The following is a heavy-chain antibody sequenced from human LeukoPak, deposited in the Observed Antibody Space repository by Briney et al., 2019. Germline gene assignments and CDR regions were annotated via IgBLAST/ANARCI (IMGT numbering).Heavy chain of an antibody. CDR3: ARGPRWELLRQHGWYYFDY. CDR2: MNPNSGNT. J-gene: IGHJ4*02. V-gene: IGHV1-8*01. Sequence: ASVKVSCKASGYTFTSYDINWVRQAAGQGLEWMGWMNPNSGNTGYAQKFQGRVTMNRNTSISTAYMELSSLRSEDTAVYYCARGPRWELLRQHGWYYFDYWGQGTLVTVSS. D-gene: IGHD1-26*01. CDR1: GYTFTSYD.